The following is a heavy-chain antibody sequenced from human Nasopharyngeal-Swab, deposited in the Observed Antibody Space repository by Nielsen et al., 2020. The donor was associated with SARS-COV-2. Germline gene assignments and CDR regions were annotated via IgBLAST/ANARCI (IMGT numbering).Heavy chain of an antibody. CDR1: GFTFSSYA. CDR3: VTGDIVATGDYYYGMDV. D-gene: IGHD5-12*01. V-gene: IGHV3-64D*06. J-gene: IGHJ6*02. Sequence: GGSLRLSCSASGFTFSSYAMHWVRRAPGKGLEYVSAISSNGGSTYYADSVKGRFTISRDNSKNTLYLQMSSLRAEDTAVYYCVTGDIVATGDYYYGMDVWGQGTTVTVSS. CDR2: ISSNGGST.